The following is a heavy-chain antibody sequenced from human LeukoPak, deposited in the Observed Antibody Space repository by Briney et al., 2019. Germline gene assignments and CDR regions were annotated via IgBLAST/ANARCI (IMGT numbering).Heavy chain of an antibody. V-gene: IGHV1-8*01. D-gene: IGHD6-6*01. CDR3: ARGRSSSLYYYYYYMDV. CDR1: GYTFTSYD. Sequence: ASVNVSCKSSGYTFTSYDINWVRQATGQGLEWMGWMNPNSGNTGYAQKFQGRVTMTRNTSISTAYMELSSLRSEDTAVYYCARGRSSSLYYYYYYMDVWGKGTTVTVSS. J-gene: IGHJ6*03. CDR2: MNPNSGNT.